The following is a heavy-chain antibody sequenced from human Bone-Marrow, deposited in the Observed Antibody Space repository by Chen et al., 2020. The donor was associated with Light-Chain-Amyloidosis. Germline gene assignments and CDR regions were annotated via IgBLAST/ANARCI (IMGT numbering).Heavy chain of an antibody. CDR1: GDSINGQY. J-gene: IGHJ2*01. CDR2: IFLGWRT. D-gene: IGHD3-16*01. CDR3: ARGPVTWGRAWYFDL. V-gene: IGHV4-4*07. Sequence: QAQLQESGPGLVKASETLSLICTVSGDSINGQYWSWIRQPAGKGLEWIGRIFLGWRTDYNPSLKSRVTMSGDMSKNHLSLKLTAMTAADAAVYYCARGPVTWGRAWYFDLWGRGTLVTVSS.